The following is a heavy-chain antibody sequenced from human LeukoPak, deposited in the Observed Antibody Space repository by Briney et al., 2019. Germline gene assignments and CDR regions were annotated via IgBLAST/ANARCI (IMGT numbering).Heavy chain of an antibody. Sequence: SETLSLTCAVYGGSSSGYYWSWIRQPPGKGLEWIGEINHSGSTNYNPSLKSRVTISVDTSKNQFSLKLSSVTAADTAVYYCARGRSSSWYYYYYYMDVWGNGTTVTVSS. CDR1: GGSSSGYY. V-gene: IGHV4-34*01. D-gene: IGHD6-13*01. CDR2: INHSGST. CDR3: ARGRSSSWYYYYYYMDV. J-gene: IGHJ6*03.